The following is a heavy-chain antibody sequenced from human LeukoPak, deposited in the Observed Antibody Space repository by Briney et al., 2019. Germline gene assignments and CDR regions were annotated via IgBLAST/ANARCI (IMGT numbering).Heavy chain of an antibody. J-gene: IGHJ3*02. CDR1: GYSFTSYW. CDR2: IYPGDSDT. V-gene: IGHV5-51*01. CDR3: ARDNRNDAFDI. Sequence: GESLQISCTGSGYSFTSYWIGWVRQMPGKGLEWMGIIYPGDSDTRYSPSFQGQVTISADKSISTAYLQWSSLKASDTAMYYCARDNRNDAFDIWGQGTMVTVSS. D-gene: IGHD1-14*01.